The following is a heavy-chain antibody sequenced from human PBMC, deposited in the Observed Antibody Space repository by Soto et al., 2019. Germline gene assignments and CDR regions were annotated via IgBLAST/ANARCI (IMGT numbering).Heavy chain of an antibody. CDR2: IYPGDSDT. CDR3: ARSRRGAYSSGWYSPSGYYNYGIDV. J-gene: IGHJ6*02. V-gene: IGHV5-51*01. CDR1: GYRFSSYW. D-gene: IGHD6-19*01. Sequence: GASEKSSCKACGYRFSSYWMGWVRQINGKGLGWMGIIYPGDSDTKYSPSLQGQVTISADTSISTAYLQWTSLKASDTAMYYCARSRRGAYSSGWYSPSGYYNYGIDVWGQGTKVTVSS.